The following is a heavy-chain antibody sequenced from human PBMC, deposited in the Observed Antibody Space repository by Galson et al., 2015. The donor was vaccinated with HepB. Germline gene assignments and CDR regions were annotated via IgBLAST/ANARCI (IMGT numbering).Heavy chain of an antibody. D-gene: IGHD3-22*01. CDR1: GYTFTSYA. Sequence: SVKVSCKASGYTFTSYAMHWVRQAPGQRLEWMGWINAGNGNTKYSQKFQGRVTITRDTSASTAYMELSSLRSEDTAVYYCARGARPLDSSGYFYFDYWGQGTLVTVSS. V-gene: IGHV1-3*01. CDR3: ARGARPLDSSGYFYFDY. J-gene: IGHJ4*02. CDR2: INAGNGNT.